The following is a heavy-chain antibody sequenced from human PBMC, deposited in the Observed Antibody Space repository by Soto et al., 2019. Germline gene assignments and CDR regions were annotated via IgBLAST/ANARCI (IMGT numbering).Heavy chain of an antibody. CDR2: IYYSGST. J-gene: IGHJ5*02. V-gene: IGHV4-59*01. D-gene: IGHD2-21*02. Sequence: KTSETLSLTCTVSGGSISSYYWSWIRQPPGKGLEWIGYIYYSGSTNYNPSLKSRVTISVDTSKNQFSLKLSSVTAADTAVYYCARVGACGGDCYETWGEGTLVTVSS. CDR1: GGSISSYY. CDR3: ARVGACGGDCYET.